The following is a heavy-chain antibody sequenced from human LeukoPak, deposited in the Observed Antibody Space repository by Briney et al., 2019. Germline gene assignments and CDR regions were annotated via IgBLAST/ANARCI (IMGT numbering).Heavy chain of an antibody. D-gene: IGHD2-2*01. CDR3: AKIEGKYQLANIPDS. CDR1: GFTFSYYG. Sequence: PGGSLRLSCVASGFTFSYYGMHWVRQAPGKGLEWVAFIRYDGSNEYYAESVKGRFTISRDNSKNTLYQQMNSLRVEDTAAYYCAKIEGKYQLANIPDSWGQGTLVTVSS. V-gene: IGHV3-30*02. CDR2: IRYDGSNE. J-gene: IGHJ4*02.